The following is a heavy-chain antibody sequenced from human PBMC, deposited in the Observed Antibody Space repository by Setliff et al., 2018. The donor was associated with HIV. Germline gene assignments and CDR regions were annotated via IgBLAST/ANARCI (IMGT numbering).Heavy chain of an antibody. J-gene: IGHJ5*01. CDR1: GDSLSSGGYC. V-gene: IGHV4-31*03. CDR2: IYRTGAT. Sequence: SETLSLTCTVSGDSLSSGGYCWIWIRHRPGGGLEWIGYIYRTGATHYNPSLKSRLTISVDTSKNQFSLKVSSVTAADTGVYYWARGPPYYRDGSSYYGPAFWFDSWGQGALVTVSS. D-gene: IGHD3-22*01. CDR3: ARGPPYYRDGSSYYGPAFWFDS.